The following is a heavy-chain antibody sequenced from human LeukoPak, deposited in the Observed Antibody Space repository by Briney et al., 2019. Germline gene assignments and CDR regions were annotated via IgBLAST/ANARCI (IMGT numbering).Heavy chain of an antibody. Sequence: PSETLSLTCTVSGGSISSYYWSWIRQPAGKGLEWIGRIYTSGSTNYNPSLKSRVTMSVDTSKNQSSLKLSSVTAADTAVYYCARRDSNYVGGYYYYYGMDVWGQGTTVTVSS. D-gene: IGHD4-11*01. V-gene: IGHV4-4*07. J-gene: IGHJ6*02. CDR2: IYTSGST. CDR3: ARRDSNYVGGYYYYYGMDV. CDR1: GGSISSYY.